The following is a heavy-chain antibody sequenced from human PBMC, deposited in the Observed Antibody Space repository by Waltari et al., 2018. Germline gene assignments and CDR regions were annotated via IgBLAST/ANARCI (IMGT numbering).Heavy chain of an antibody. V-gene: IGHV3-72*01. Sequence: EVQLVESGGGLVQPGVSLRLSCSVPGFPVRYYDIDWVRQAPDKRLEWVGRSRSKARNYITEYAASVRGRFSIFRDDSDNSLYLQMSSLKIEDTAVYYCARDQDGDSNLDYWGQGTLVAVSS. J-gene: IGHJ4*02. CDR1: GFPVRYYD. CDR2: SRSKARNYIT. D-gene: IGHD2-21*02. CDR3: ARDQDGDSNLDY.